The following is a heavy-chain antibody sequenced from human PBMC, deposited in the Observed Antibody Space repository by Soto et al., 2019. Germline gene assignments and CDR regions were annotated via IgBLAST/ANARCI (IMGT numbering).Heavy chain of an antibody. CDR3: ARDGPRGWELLGIDY. Sequence: QVQLVQSGAEVKKPGSSVKVSCKASGGTFSSYTISWVRQAPGQGLEWMGRIILILGIANYAQKFQGRVTITADKSTSTAYMELSSLRSEDTAVYYCARDGPRGWELLGIDYWGQGTLVTVSS. D-gene: IGHD1-26*01. V-gene: IGHV1-69*08. CDR2: IILILGIA. CDR1: GGTFSSYT. J-gene: IGHJ4*02.